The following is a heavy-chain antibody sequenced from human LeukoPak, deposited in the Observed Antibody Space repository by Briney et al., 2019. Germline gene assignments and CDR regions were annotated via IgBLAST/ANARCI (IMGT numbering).Heavy chain of an antibody. CDR3: AKSGIAANCAPDY. J-gene: IGHJ4*02. V-gene: IGHV3-23*01. CDR1: GFTFSNYG. D-gene: IGHD2-21*01. CDR2: ISRGGDT. Sequence: GGSLRLSCAASGFTFSNYGLSWVRQAPGKGLEWVSGISRGGDTYYAESVKGRFTISRDNSKSRLYLEMNSLRADDTAIYYCAKSGIAANCAPDYWGQGVLVIVFS.